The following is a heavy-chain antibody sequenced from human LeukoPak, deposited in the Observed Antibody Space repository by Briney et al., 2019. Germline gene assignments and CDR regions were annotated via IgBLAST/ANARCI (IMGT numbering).Heavy chain of an antibody. V-gene: IGHV4-59*08. D-gene: IGHD2-21*02. Sequence: SETLSLTCTVSGGSISSYYWSWIRQPPGKGLEWIGYIYYSESTNYNPSLKSRVTISLDRSKNQFSLKLRSVTAADTAVYYCARLQVHCGGDCYTRWFDPWGQGTLVTVSS. CDR3: ARLQVHCGGDCYTRWFDP. CDR2: IYYSEST. CDR1: GGSISSYY. J-gene: IGHJ5*02.